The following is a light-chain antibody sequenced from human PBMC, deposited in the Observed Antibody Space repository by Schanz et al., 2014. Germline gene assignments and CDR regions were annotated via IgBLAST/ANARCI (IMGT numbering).Light chain of an antibody. CDR3: CSYADSSTWV. J-gene: IGLJ3*02. CDR2: DVS. Sequence: QSALTQPASVSGSPGQSITISCTGTSSDVGGYNSVSWYQQHPGKAPKLMIYDVSDRPSGVSNRFSGSKSGNAASLTISGLQAEDEADYYCCSYADSSTWVFGGGTKLTVL. CDR1: SSDVGGYNS. V-gene: IGLV2-14*03.